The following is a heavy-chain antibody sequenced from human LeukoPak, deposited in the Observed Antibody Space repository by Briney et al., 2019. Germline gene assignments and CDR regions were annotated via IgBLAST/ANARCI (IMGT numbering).Heavy chain of an antibody. CDR2: IYHSGST. CDR1: GGSISSGGYY. V-gene: IGHV4-30-2*01. D-gene: IGHD3-10*01. Sequence: SETLSLTCTVSGGSISSGGYYWSWIWQPPGKGLEWIGYIYHSGSTYYNPSLKRRVTISVDRSKNQFSLKLSSVTAADTAVYYCARDPAPGLLWFGELLYWGQGTLVTVSS. CDR3: ARDPAPGLLWFGELLY. J-gene: IGHJ4*02.